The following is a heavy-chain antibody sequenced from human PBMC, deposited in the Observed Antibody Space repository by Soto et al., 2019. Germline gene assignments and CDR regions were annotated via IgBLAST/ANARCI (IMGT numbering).Heavy chain of an antibody. CDR1: GFTFSSYA. CDR2: ISGSGGST. V-gene: IGHV3-23*01. J-gene: IGHJ4*02. Sequence: EVQLLESGGGLVQPGGSLRLSCAASGFTFSSYAMSWVRQAPGKGLEWVSAISGSGGSTYYADSVKGRFTISRDNSKNTLYLLMNSLRAEDTAVYYCAKVPLPNMVRGVIIPSVTYYFDYWGQGTLVTVSS. D-gene: IGHD3-10*01. CDR3: AKVPLPNMVRGVIIPSVTYYFDY.